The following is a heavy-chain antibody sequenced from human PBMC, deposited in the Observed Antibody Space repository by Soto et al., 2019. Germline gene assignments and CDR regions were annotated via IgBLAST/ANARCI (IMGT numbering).Heavy chain of an antibody. J-gene: IGHJ4*02. Sequence: GASVKVSWKASGYTFTSYYMHWVRQAPGQGLEWMGIINPSGGSTSYAQKFQGRVTMTRDTSTSTVSMELSSLRSGDTAVYYCARDPGTLRAFDYWGQGTLVTVSS. CDR2: INPSGGST. CDR3: ARDPGTLRAFDY. V-gene: IGHV1-46*03. D-gene: IGHD4-17*01. CDR1: GYTFTSYY.